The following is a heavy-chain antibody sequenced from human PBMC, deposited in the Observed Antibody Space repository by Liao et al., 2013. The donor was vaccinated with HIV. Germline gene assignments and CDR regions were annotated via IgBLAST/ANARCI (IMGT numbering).Heavy chain of an antibody. CDR2: IYYSGST. D-gene: IGHD1-26*01. CDR3: ARSGSYLVDRNWFDP. J-gene: IGHJ5*02. V-gene: IGHV4-59*01. Sequence: QVQLQESGPGLVKPSETLSLTCTVSDGSISSYYWSWIRQPPGKGLEWIGYIYYSGSTNYNPSLKSRVTISVDTSKNQVSLKLSSVTAAETAVYYCARSGSYLVDRNWFDPWGQGTLVTVSS. CDR1: DGSISSYY.